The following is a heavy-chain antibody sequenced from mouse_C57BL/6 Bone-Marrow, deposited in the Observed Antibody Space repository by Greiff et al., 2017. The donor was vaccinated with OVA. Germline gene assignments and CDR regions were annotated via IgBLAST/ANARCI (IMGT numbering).Heavy chain of an antibody. Sequence: EVKVVESGGGLVKPGGSLKLSCAASGFTFSSYAMSWVRQTPEKRLEWVATISDGGSYTYYPDNVKGRFTISRDNAKNNLYLQMSHLKSEDTAMYYCAREGADGLYFDVWGTGTTVTVSS. V-gene: IGHV5-4*01. CDR2: ISDGGSYT. J-gene: IGHJ1*03. CDR1: GFTFSSYA. D-gene: IGHD2-3*01. CDR3: AREGADGLYFDV.